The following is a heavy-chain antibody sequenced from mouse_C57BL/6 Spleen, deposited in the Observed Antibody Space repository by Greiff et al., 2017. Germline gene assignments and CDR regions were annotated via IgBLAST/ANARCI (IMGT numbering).Heavy chain of an antibody. CDR3: ARWGYYGSCPWFAY. V-gene: IGHV1-69*01. CDR2: IDPSDSYT. Sequence: VQLQQPGAELVMPGASVKLSCKASGYTFTSYWMHWVKQRPGQGLEWIGEIDPSDSYTNYNQKFKGKSTLTVDKSSSTAYMQLSSLTSEDSAVYYCARWGYYGSCPWFAYWGQGTLVTVSA. J-gene: IGHJ3*01. CDR1: GYTFTSYW. D-gene: IGHD1-1*01.